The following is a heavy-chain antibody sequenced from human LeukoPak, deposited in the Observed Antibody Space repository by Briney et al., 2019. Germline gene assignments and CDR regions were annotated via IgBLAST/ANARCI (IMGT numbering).Heavy chain of an antibody. CDR2: INPNSGGT. CDR1: GYTFTGYY. CDR3: ARARTYCSGGSCYLLDP. J-gene: IGHJ5*02. V-gene: IGHV1-2*02. D-gene: IGHD2-15*01. Sequence: ASVKVSCKASGYTFTGYYMHWVRQALGQGIEWMGWINPNSGGTNYAQKFQGRVTMTRDTSISTAYMELSRLRSDDTAVYYCARARTYCSGGSCYLLDPWGQGTLVTVSS.